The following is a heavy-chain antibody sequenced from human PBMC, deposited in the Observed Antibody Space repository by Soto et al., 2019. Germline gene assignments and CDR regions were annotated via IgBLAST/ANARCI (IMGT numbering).Heavy chain of an antibody. CDR1: GFTFSSYS. CDR3: ARDQGCSGGSCYGMDV. V-gene: IGHV3-48*02. D-gene: IGHD2-15*01. CDR2: ISSSSSTI. Sequence: EVQLVESGGGLVQPGGSLRLSCAASGFTFSSYSMNWVRQAPGKGLEWVSYISSSSSTIYYADSVKGRFTISRDNAKNSLYLQRNSLRDEDTAVYYCARDQGCSGGSCYGMDVWGQGTTVTVSS. J-gene: IGHJ6*02.